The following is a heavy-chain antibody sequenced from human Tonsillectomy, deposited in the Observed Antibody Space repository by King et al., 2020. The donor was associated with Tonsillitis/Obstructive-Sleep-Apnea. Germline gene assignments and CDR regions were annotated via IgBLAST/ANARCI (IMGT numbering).Heavy chain of an antibody. CDR1: GYSFTSYW. J-gene: IGHJ6*01. D-gene: IGHD6-13*01. CDR3: ARQKEPQLVPHGMDV. V-gene: IGHV5-10-1*03. Sequence: VQLVESGAEVKKPGESLRISCKGSGYSFTSYWISWVRQMPGKGLEWMGRIDPSDSYTNYSPSFQGHVTISADKSISTAYLQWSSLKASDTAIYYCARQKEPQLVPHGMDVWGQGTTVTVSS. CDR2: IDPSDSYT.